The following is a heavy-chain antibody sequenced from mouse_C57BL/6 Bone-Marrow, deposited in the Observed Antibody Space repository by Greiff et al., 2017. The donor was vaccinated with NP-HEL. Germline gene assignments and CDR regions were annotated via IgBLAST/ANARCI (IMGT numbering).Heavy chain of an antibody. V-gene: IGHV1-55*01. Sequence: QVHVKQPGAELVKPGASVKMSCKASGYTFTSYWITWVKQRPGQGLEWIGDIYPGSGSTNYNEKFKSKATLTVDTSSSTAYMQLSSLTSEDSAVYYCARWLLRPFDYWGQGTTLTVSS. CDR1: GYTFTSYW. CDR3: ARWLLRPFDY. D-gene: IGHD2-3*01. J-gene: IGHJ2*01. CDR2: IYPGSGST.